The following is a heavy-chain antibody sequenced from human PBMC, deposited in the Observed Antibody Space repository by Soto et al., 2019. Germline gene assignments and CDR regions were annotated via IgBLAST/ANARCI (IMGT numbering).Heavy chain of an antibody. CDR3: AKTIRLNMVRGHNWFDS. CDR1: GFTFTTRS. V-gene: IGHV3-23*01. J-gene: IGHJ5*01. CDR2: ISDSGGST. Sequence: XGSLRVTCAASGFTFTTRSMSWVRQAPGKGLQRVSAISDSGGSTYYADSVKGRFTISRDNSKNTLYLQMNSLRAEDTAVYYCAKTIRLNMVRGHNWFDSWGQGTLVTVSS. D-gene: IGHD3-10*01.